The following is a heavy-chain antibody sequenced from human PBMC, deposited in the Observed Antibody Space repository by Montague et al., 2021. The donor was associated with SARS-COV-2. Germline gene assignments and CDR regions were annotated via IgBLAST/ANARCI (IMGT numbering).Heavy chain of an antibody. J-gene: IGHJ4*02. CDR3: ARVISRQNNIVVVGLYYFDY. V-gene: IGHV4-39*07. CDR1: GGSISSSSYY. D-gene: IGHD2-15*01. Sequence: TLSLTFPVSGGSISSSSYYWGWIRQPPGKGLEWIGSIYYSGSTYYNPSLKSRVTISVDTSKNQFSLKLSSVTAADTAVYYCARVISRQNNIVVVGLYYFDYWGQGTLVTVSS. CDR2: IYYSGST.